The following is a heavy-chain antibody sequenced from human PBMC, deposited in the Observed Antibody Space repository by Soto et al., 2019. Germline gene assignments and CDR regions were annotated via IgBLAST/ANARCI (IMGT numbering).Heavy chain of an antibody. CDR3: ARDVAYSSSYFDY. Sequence: QVQLVESGGGVVQPGRSLRLSCAASGFTFSSYAIHWVRQAPGKGLEWVAVISYDGSNKYYADSVKGRFTISRDNSKNTLYLQMNSLRAEDTAVYYCARDVAYSSSYFDYWGQGTLVTVSS. CDR1: GFTFSSYA. V-gene: IGHV3-30-3*01. CDR2: ISYDGSNK. D-gene: IGHD6-13*01. J-gene: IGHJ4*02.